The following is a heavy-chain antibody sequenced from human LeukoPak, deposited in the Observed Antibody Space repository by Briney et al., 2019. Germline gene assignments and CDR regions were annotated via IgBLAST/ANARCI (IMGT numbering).Heavy chain of an antibody. D-gene: IGHD6-19*01. CDR3: ARHLGVAVAADAFDI. J-gene: IGHJ3*02. V-gene: IGHV4-59*08. Sequence: SETLSLTCTVSSGSISSYYCSWIRQPPGKGLEWIGYTYYSGTTKYNPSLKSRVTISADTSKNQFSLRLRSLTAADTAVYYCARHLGVAVAADAFDIWGQGTMVTVSS. CDR2: TYYSGTT. CDR1: SGSISSYY.